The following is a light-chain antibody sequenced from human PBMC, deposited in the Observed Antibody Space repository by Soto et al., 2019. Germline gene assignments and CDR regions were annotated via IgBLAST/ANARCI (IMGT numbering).Light chain of an antibody. CDR3: AAWDDSLNGVV. J-gene: IGLJ2*01. Sequence: QSVLTQPPSASGTPGQRVTISCSGSDSNIGSNAVNWYHQLPGTAPKLLINTNNERPSGVPDRFSGSKSGTSASLAISGLQSEDEADYRCAAWDDSLNGVVFGGGTKLTVL. CDR1: DSNIGSNA. V-gene: IGLV1-44*01. CDR2: TNN.